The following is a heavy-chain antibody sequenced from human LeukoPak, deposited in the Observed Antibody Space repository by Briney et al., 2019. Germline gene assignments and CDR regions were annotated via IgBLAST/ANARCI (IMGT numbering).Heavy chain of an antibody. V-gene: IGHV1-69*13. D-gene: IGHD2-2*01. CDR1: GGTFSSYA. CDR2: IIPIFGTA. Sequence: SVKVSCKASGGTFSSYAISWVRQAPGQGLEWMGGIIPIFGTANYTQKFQGRVTITADESTSTAYMELSSLRSEDTAVYYCAREYCSSTSCYGGYFDYWGQGTLVTVSS. J-gene: IGHJ4*02. CDR3: AREYCSSTSCYGGYFDY.